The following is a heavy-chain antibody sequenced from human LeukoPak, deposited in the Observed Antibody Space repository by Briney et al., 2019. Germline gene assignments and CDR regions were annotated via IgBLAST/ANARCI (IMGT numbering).Heavy chain of an antibody. D-gene: IGHD6-19*01. J-gene: IGHJ6*02. CDR1: GFTVSSNY. Sequence: PGGSLRLSCAASGFTVSSNYMSWVRQAPGKGLEWVSGISWNSGSIGYADSVKGRFTISRDNAKNSLYLQMNSLRAEDTALYYCAKDRGSGWPYYYYGMDVWGQGTTVTVSS. CDR2: ISWNSGSI. CDR3: AKDRGSGWPYYYYGMDV. V-gene: IGHV3-9*01.